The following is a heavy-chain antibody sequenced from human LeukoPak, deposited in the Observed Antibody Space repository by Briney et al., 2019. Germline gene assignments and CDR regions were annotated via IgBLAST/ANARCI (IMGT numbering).Heavy chain of an antibody. J-gene: IGHJ4*02. CDR3: ARDRVYSSSWYGGYPRLDY. CDR1: GGSINTMY. V-gene: IGHV4-59*01. D-gene: IGHD6-13*01. CDR2: VYYSGSTNS. Sequence: KPSETLSLTCTVSGGSINTMYWSWIRQPPGKGLEWIGYVYYSGSTNSNCNPSLKSRATISVDTSKNQFSLRLSSVTAADTAVYYCARDRVYSSSWYGGYPRLDYWGQGTLVTVSS.